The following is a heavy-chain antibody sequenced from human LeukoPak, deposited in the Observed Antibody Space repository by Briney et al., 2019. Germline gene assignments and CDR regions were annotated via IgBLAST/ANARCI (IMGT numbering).Heavy chain of an antibody. CDR3: ARDSLRPNAYCGGDCYLFDP. CDR1: GGTFSSYA. Sequence: ASVKVSCKASGGTFSSYAVSWVRQAPGQGLEWMGRIIPILGIANYAQKFQGRVTITADKSTSTAYMELSSLRSEDTAVYYCARDSLRPNAYCGGDCYLFDPWGQGTLVTVSS. CDR2: IIPILGIA. V-gene: IGHV1-69*04. D-gene: IGHD2-21*01. J-gene: IGHJ5*02.